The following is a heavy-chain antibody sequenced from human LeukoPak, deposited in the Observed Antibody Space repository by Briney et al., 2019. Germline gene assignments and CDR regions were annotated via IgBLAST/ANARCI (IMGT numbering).Heavy chain of an antibody. CDR3: ARRQVAVAGKDY. D-gene: IGHD6-19*01. J-gene: IGHJ4*02. Sequence: KPSETLSLTCAVYGGSFSGYYWSWIRQPPGKGLEWIGEINHSGSTNYNPSLKSRVTISVDTSKNQFSLKLSSVTAADTAVYYCARRQVAVAGKDYWGQGTLVTVSS. V-gene: IGHV4-34*01. CDR2: INHSGST. CDR1: GGSFSGYY.